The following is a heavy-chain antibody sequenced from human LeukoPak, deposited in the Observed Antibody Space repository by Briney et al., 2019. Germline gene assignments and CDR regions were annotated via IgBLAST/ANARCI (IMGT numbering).Heavy chain of an antibody. Sequence: ASVKVSCKASGYTFTSYGISWVRQAPGQGLEWMGWINTNTGNPTYAQGFTGRFVFSLDTSVSTAYLQISSLKAEDTAVYYCARAHMYYDILTGYYSAFDIWGQGTMVTVSS. V-gene: IGHV7-4-1*02. CDR3: ARAHMYYDILTGYYSAFDI. D-gene: IGHD3-9*01. CDR1: GYTFTSYG. J-gene: IGHJ3*02. CDR2: INTNTGNP.